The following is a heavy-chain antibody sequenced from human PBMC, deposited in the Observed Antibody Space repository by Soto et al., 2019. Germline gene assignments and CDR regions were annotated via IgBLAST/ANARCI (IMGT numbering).Heavy chain of an antibody. Sequence: LRLSCAASGFTFSSYGMHWVRQAPGKGLEWVAVIWYDGSNKYCADSVKGRFTISRDNSKNTLYLQMNSLRAEDTAVYYCAREGISRPGPGGNWFALWGQGTLVTVSS. CDR1: GFTFSSYG. V-gene: IGHV3-33*01. D-gene: IGHD6-6*01. CDR3: AREGISRPGPGGNWFAL. CDR2: IWYDGSNK. J-gene: IGHJ5*02.